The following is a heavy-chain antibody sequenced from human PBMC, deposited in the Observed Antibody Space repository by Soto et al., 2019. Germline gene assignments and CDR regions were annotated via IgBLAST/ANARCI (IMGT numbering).Heavy chain of an antibody. CDR3: TTGGEIIKEQWLDYYYYGMDV. CDR2: IKSKTDGGTT. CDR1: GFTFSNAW. Sequence: GGSLRLSCAASGFTFSNAWMNWVRQAPGKGLEWVGRIKSKTDGGTTDYAAPVKGRFTISRDDSKNTLYLQMNSLKTEDTAVYYCTTGGEIIKEQWLDYYYYGMDVWGQGTTVTVSS. V-gene: IGHV3-15*07. D-gene: IGHD6-19*01. J-gene: IGHJ6*02.